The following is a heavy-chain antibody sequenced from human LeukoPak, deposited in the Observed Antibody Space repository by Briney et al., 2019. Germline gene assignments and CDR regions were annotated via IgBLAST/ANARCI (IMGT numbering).Heavy chain of an antibody. J-gene: IGHJ4*02. D-gene: IGHD3-16*01. CDR3: AGGTTPFDY. Sequence: GGSLRLSCAASGFTFSSYSMNWVRQAPGKGLEWVSYIISSSGTIYYADSVKGRFTISRDNAKNSLYLQMNSLRAEDTAVYYCAGGTTPFDYWGQGTLVTVSS. V-gene: IGHV3-48*04. CDR2: IISSSGTI. CDR1: GFTFSSYS.